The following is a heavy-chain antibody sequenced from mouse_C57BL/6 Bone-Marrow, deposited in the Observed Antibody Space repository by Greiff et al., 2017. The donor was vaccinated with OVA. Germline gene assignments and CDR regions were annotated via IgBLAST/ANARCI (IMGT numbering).Heavy chain of an antibody. J-gene: IGHJ1*03. CDR3: AREAGSSYGYFDV. CDR1: GFTFSDYY. CDR2: ISNGGGST. D-gene: IGHD1-1*01. Sequence: EVKLMESGGGLVQPGGSPKLSCAASGFTFSDYYMYWVRQTPEKRLEWVAYISNGGGSTYYPDTVKGRFTISRDNAKNTLYLQMSRLKSEDTAMYYCAREAGSSYGYFDVWGTGTTVTVSS. V-gene: IGHV5-12*01.